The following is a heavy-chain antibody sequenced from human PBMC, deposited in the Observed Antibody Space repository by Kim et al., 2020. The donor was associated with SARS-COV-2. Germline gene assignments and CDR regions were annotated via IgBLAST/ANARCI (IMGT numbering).Heavy chain of an antibody. CDR3: ARGKQHIVATISYAFDI. V-gene: IGHV3-13*05. CDR1: GFTFSSYD. J-gene: IGHJ3*02. CDR2: IGTAGDP. D-gene: IGHD5-12*01. Sequence: GGSLRLSCAASGFTFSSYDMHWVRQATGKGLEWVSAIGTAGDPYYPGSVKGRFTISRENAKNSLYLQMNSLRTGDTAVYYCARGKQHIVATISYAFDIWGQGTMVTVSS.